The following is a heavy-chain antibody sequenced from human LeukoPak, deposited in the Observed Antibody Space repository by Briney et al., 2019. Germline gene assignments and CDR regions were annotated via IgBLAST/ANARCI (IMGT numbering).Heavy chain of an antibody. J-gene: IGHJ3*01. Sequence: GESLRISCKGSGYTFTSYWTNWVRQMPGKGLEWMGRVDPTEFHAHYSPSLQGHVTISLAKFISTAYLQWNSLKASDTAIYYCARLGYNDDTLAGPDAIYVCGQGDMFTVSS. CDR3: ARLGYNDDTLAGPDAIYV. CDR2: VDPTEFHA. D-gene: IGHD3-9*01. CDR1: GYTFTSYW. V-gene: IGHV5-10-1*01.